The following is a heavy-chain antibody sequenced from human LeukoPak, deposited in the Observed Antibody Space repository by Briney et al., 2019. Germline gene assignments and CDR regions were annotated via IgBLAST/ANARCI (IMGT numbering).Heavy chain of an antibody. CDR1: GGSISSYY. Sequence: SETLSLTCTVSGGSISSYYWSWIRQPPGKGLEWIGYIYYSGSTNYNPSLKSRVTISVDTSKNQFSLKLSSVTAADTAVYYCAGSKTSYSSSSGFGYWGQGTLVTVSS. J-gene: IGHJ4*02. CDR3: AGSKTSYSSSSGFGY. V-gene: IGHV4-59*08. D-gene: IGHD6-6*01. CDR2: IYYSGST.